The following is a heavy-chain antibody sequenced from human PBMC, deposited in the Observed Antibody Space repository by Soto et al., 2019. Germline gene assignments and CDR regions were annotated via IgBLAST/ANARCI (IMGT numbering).Heavy chain of an antibody. J-gene: IGHJ3*02. CDR2: INPNSGGT. Sequence: GASVKVSCKASGYTFTGYYMHWVLQAPGQGLEWMGWINPNSGGTNYAQKFQGWVTMTRDTSISTAYMELSRLRSDDTAVYYCARAPSPARDAFDIWGQGTMVTVSS. V-gene: IGHV1-2*04. D-gene: IGHD2-2*01. CDR1: GYTFTGYY. CDR3: ARAPSPARDAFDI.